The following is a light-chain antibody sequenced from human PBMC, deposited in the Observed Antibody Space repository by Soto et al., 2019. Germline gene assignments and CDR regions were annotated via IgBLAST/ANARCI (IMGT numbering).Light chain of an antibody. CDR3: RQYGSSPYT. J-gene: IGKJ2*01. CDR2: GAS. V-gene: IGKV3-20*01. Sequence: EIVLTQSPGTLSLSPGERATLSCRASQSVSSSYLAWYQQKPGQAPRLLIYGASSRATGIPDRFSGSGSGTDFPLTISRLEPEDVAVYYCRQYGSSPYTFGEGTKLEIK. CDR1: QSVSSSY.